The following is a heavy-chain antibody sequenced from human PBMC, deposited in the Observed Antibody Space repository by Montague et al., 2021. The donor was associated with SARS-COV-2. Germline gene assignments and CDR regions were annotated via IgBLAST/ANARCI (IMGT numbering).Heavy chain of an antibody. CDR1: GGSISSNF. Sequence: SETLSLTCTVSGGSISSNFWSWIRQPPGKGLEWIGYIYYSGSTNYNPSLKSRVTISVDTSKKQFSLQLSSVTAADTAVYFCARGHLSVSMIVVVFTSASYYFDYWGQGALVTVSS. CDR3: ARGHLSVSMIVVVFTSASYYFDY. D-gene: IGHD3-22*01. CDR2: IYYSGST. J-gene: IGHJ4*02. V-gene: IGHV4-59*12.